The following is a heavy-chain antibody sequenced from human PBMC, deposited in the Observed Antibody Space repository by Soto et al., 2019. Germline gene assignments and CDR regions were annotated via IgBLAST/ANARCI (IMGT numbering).Heavy chain of an antibody. V-gene: IGHV3-30*03. Sequence: GGSLRLSCAASGFTFSSYDMHWVRQAPGRGLEWVAVISYDGSNKYYADSVKGRFTISRDNSKNTLYLQMNSLRAEDTAVYYCAREHGLFSFFDYWGQGTPVTVSS. CDR3: AREHGLFSFFDY. D-gene: IGHD3-22*01. J-gene: IGHJ4*02. CDR1: GFTFSSYD. CDR2: ISYDGSNK.